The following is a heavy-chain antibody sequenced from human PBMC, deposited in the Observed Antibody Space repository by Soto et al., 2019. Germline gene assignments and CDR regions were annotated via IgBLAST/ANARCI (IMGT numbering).Heavy chain of an antibody. CDR1: GYTLIELS. CDR3: ATDREKVPGH. J-gene: IGHJ4*02. CDR2: SDPEDGET. V-gene: IGHV1-24*01. Sequence: ASVKVSCKVSGYTLIELSMHWVRQAPGQGLEWMGGSDPEDGETIYAQKFQGRVTMTEDTSTDTAYMELSSLRSDDTAVYYCATDREKVPGHWGQGTLVTVSS. D-gene: IGHD3-10*01.